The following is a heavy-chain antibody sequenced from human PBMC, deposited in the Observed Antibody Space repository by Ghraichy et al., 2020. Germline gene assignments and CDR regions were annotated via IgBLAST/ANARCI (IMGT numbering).Heavy chain of an antibody. CDR3: AKDHKRLFDY. Sequence: GESLNISCAASGFTFSSYAMSWVRQAPGKGLEWVSAISGSGGSTYYADSVKGRFTISRDNSKNTLYLQMNSLRAEDTAVYYCAKDHKRLFDYWGQGTLVTVSS. V-gene: IGHV3-23*01. D-gene: IGHD1-1*01. J-gene: IGHJ4*02. CDR1: GFTFSSYA. CDR2: ISGSGGST.